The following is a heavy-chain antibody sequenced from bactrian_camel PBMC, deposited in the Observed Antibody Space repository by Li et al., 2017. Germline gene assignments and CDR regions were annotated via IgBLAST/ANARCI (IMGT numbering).Heavy chain of an antibody. CDR2: ISVSGRYT. CDR1: GYAVMNRC. J-gene: IGHJ4*01. Sequence: VQLVESGGGSVQAGGSLRLSCKASGYAVMNRCMGWFRQSPGKEREGVATISVSGRYTHFADSVAGRFTISQDNAKSTLYLQLNSLKTDDTAMYYCTKDLWGSINWGQGTQVTVS. V-gene: IGHV3S59*01. CDR3: TKDLWGSIN. D-gene: IGHD3*01.